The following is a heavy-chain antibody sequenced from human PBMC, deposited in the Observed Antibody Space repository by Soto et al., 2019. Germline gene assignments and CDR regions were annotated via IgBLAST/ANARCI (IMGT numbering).Heavy chain of an antibody. J-gene: IGHJ2*01. D-gene: IGHD5-12*01. CDR1: GYTFSHHW. CDR2: IYPGDSET. V-gene: IGHV5-51*01. Sequence: EVLLVQSGAEVQKPGESLRISCKGSGYTFSHHWIGWVRQLPGKGLEWMGIIYPGDSETRYSPSLEGHISISVDKSIKTAYLQWRSLKASDTAMYYCARHGRSRSSDYVTKWYFDLWGRGTLVTVSS. CDR3: ARHGRSRSSDYVTKWYFDL.